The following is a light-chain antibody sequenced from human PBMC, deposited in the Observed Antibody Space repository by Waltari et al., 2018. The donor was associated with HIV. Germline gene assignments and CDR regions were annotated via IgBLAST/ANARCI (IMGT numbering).Light chain of an antibody. CDR3: TSYTNIRTWV. CDR2: DVT. J-gene: IGLJ3*02. CDR1: RSDVGGYNY. Sequence: QSALTQPASVSGSPGQSITISCAGTRSDVGGYNYVSWFQQHPGKAPKLIIYDVTNRPPGVFNLFSGSKSGNTASLTISGLQAEDEADYYCTSYTNIRTWVFGGGTKLTVL. V-gene: IGLV2-14*03.